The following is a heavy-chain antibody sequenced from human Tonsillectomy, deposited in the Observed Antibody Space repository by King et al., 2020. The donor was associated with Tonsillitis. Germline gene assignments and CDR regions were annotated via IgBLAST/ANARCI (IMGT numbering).Heavy chain of an antibody. J-gene: IGHJ4*02. CDR2: IYYSGST. CDR3: ARPDSYGGYVGY. Sequence: QLQESGPGLVKPSETLSLTCTVSGGSISSSSYYWGWIRQPPWKGLEWIGGIYYSGSTYYNPSLKSRVTISVDTSKNQFSLKLSSVTAADTAVYYCARPDSYGGYVGYWGQGTLVTVSS. D-gene: IGHD5-12*01. CDR1: GGSISSSSYY. V-gene: IGHV4-39*01.